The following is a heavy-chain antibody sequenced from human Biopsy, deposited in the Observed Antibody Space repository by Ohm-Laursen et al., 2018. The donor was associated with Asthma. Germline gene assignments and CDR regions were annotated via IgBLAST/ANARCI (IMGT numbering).Heavy chain of an antibody. CDR1: GGAIDSGAYY. D-gene: IGHD3-22*01. V-gene: IGHV4-31*03. Sequence: SQTLSLTCTVSGGAIDSGAYYWSWIRQPPGKGLEWIGFIYYSGSTYYNPSLKSRVSISIDTSKNQFSLKLSSVTAADTAVYYCARAQDYYDSRGYYRSFDYWGQGTLVTVSS. CDR3: ARAQDYYDSRGYYRSFDY. J-gene: IGHJ4*02. CDR2: IYYSGST.